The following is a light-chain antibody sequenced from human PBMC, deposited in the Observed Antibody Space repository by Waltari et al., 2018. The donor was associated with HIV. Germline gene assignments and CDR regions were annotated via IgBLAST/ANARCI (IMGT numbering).Light chain of an antibody. V-gene: IGKV3-20*01. J-gene: IGKJ1*01. CDR3: QQYGSLQWT. Sequence: EIVLTQSPGTLYLSPGERATLSCRASQSVTSTYFAWYQQKPGQAPRLLIYCASSRATGIPDRFSGTGSGTDFTLTISRLEPEDFALYYCQQYGSLQWTFGQGTKVEIK. CDR2: CAS. CDR1: QSVTSTY.